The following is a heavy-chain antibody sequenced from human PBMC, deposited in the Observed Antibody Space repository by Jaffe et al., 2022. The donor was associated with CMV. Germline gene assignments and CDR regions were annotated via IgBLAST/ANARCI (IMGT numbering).Heavy chain of an antibody. D-gene: IGHD4-17*01. CDR3: AKGGRTTVTNFDY. V-gene: IGHV3-30*18. J-gene: IGHJ4*02. CDR1: GFTFSSYG. Sequence: QVQLVESGGGVVQPGRSLRLSCAASGFTFSSYGMHWVRQAPGKGLEWVAVISYDGSNKYYADSVKGRFTISRDNSKNTLYLQMNSLRAEDTAVYYCAKGGRTTVTNFDYWGQGTLVTVSS. CDR2: ISYDGSNK.